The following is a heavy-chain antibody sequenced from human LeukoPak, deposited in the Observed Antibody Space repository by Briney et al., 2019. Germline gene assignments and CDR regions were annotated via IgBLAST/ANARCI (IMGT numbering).Heavy chain of an antibody. CDR3: AKGTITFGGVDY. J-gene: IGHJ4*02. CDR2: ISWNSGSI. CDR1: GFTFDDYA. Sequence: GGSLRLSCAASGFTFDDYAMHWVRQAPGKGLEWVSGISWNSGSIGYADSVKGRFTISRDNAKNSLYLQMNSLRAEDTALYYCAKGTITFGGVDYWGQGTLVTVSS. V-gene: IGHV3-9*01. D-gene: IGHD3-16*01.